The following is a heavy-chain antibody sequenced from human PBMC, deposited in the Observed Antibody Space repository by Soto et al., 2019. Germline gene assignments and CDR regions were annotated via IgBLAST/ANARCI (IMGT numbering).Heavy chain of an antibody. Sequence: SETLSLTCTVSGGSISSGGYYWSWIRQHPGKGLEWIGYIYYSGSTYYNPSLKSRVTISVDTSKNQFSLKLSSVTAADTAVYYCARDAYYYGSGSYYMEGYYYGMDVWGQGTTVTVSS. J-gene: IGHJ6*02. CDR2: IYYSGST. CDR3: ARDAYYYGSGSYYMEGYYYGMDV. V-gene: IGHV4-31*03. D-gene: IGHD3-10*01. CDR1: GGSISSGGYY.